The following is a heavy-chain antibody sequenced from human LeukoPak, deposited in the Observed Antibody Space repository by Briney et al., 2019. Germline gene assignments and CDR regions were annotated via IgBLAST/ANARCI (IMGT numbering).Heavy chain of an antibody. CDR1: GYTFTSYG. CDR3: ASLGYDSSGAHWYFDL. D-gene: IGHD3-22*01. J-gene: IGHJ2*01. CDR2: IIPILGIA. Sequence: SVKVSCKASGYTFTSYGISWVRQAPGQGLEWMGRIIPILGIANYAQKFQGRVTITADKSTSTAYMELSSLRSEDTAVYYCASLGYDSSGAHWYFDLWGRGTLVTVSS. V-gene: IGHV1-69*04.